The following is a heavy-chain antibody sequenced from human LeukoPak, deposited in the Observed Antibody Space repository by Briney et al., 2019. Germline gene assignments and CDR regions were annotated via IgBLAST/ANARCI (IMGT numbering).Heavy chain of an antibody. D-gene: IGHD6-19*01. CDR2: ISYDGSNK. CDR1: GFTFSSYG. CDR3: AKDGADGGWFKYYFDY. J-gene: IGHJ4*02. V-gene: IGHV3-30*18. Sequence: GRSLRLSCAASGFTFSSYGMHWVRQAPGKGLEWVAVISYDGSNKYYADSVKGRFTIYRDNSKNTLYLQMNSLRAEDTAVYYCAKDGADGGWFKYYFDYCGQGTLVTVSS.